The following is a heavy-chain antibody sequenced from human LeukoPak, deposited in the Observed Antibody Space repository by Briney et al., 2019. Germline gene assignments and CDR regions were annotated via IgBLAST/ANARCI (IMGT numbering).Heavy chain of an antibody. V-gene: IGHV4-39*01. CDR2: IYYSGST. CDR3: ARRARERDGDWAFDI. CDR1: GGSISSSYYY. D-gene: IGHD4-17*01. J-gene: IGHJ3*02. Sequence: KPSETLSLTCTVSGGSISSSYYYWGWIRQPPGKGLEWIGSIYYSGSTYYSPSLKSRVTISVDTSKNQFSLKLRSVTAADTAVYYCARRARERDGDWAFDIWGQGTMVTVSS.